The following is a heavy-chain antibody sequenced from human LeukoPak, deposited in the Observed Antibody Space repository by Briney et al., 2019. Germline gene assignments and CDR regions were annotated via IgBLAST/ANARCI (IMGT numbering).Heavy chain of an antibody. D-gene: IGHD6-6*01. Sequence: PGGSLRLSCAASGFPFNNFGMNWVRQAPGKGLGWVSYISSSSSTMSYADSVKGRFTISRDNAKNSLFLQMNSLRAEDTAVYYCARGGAARPDYWGQGTLVTVSS. CDR3: ARGGAARPDY. J-gene: IGHJ4*02. CDR2: ISSSSSTM. CDR1: GFPFNNFG. V-gene: IGHV3-48*01.